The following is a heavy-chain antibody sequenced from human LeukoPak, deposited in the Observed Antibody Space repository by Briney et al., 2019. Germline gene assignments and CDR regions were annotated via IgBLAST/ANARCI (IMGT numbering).Heavy chain of an antibody. CDR2: FDPEDGET. D-gene: IGHD3-9*01. Sequence: VASVKVSCKVSGYTLTELSMHWVRQAPGKGLEWMGGFDPEDGETIYAQKFQGRVTMTEDKSTDTAYMELSSLRSEDTAVYYCATEARDDDILTGIVKDAFDIWGQGTMVTVSS. J-gene: IGHJ3*02. V-gene: IGHV1-24*01. CDR1: GYTLTELS. CDR3: ATEARDDDILTGIVKDAFDI.